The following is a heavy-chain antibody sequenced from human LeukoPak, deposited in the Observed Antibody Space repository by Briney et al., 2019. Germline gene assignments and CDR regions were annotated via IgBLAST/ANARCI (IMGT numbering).Heavy chain of an antibody. CDR2: FSHRGGS. CDR1: GYSLSSGFF. D-gene: IGHD2-21*02. V-gene: IGHV4-38-2*02. CDR3: GSSTVHYYNYGMDV. J-gene: IGHJ6*02. Sequence: SETLSLTCTVSGYSLSSGFFCDWIRQSPGKGLEWIGSFSHRGGSYHNPSLKSRVTISVDTSKNQFSLKLLSVTAADTAVYYCGSSTVHYYNYGMDVWGQGATVTVSS.